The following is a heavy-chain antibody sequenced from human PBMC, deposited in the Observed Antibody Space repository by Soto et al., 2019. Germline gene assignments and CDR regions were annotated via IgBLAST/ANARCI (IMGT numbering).Heavy chain of an antibody. V-gene: IGHV3-15*01. Sequence: GSLRLSCAASGFTFSNAWMSWVRQAPGKGLEWVGRIKSKTDGGTTDYAAPVKGRFTISRDDSKNTLYLQMNSLKTEDTAVYYCTTDPDIVVVVAGFDTWGQGTLVTVSS. CDR3: TTDPDIVVVVAGFDT. CDR2: IKSKTDGGTT. J-gene: IGHJ5*02. CDR1: GFTFSNAW. D-gene: IGHD2-15*01.